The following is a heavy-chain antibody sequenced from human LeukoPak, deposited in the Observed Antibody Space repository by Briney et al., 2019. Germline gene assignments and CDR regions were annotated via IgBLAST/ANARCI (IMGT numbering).Heavy chain of an antibody. V-gene: IGHV4-39*07. J-gene: IGHJ4*02. Sequence: ETLSLTCTVSGGSISSSSYYWGWIRQPPGEGLEWIGSIYYSGSTYYNPSLKSRVTISVDTSKNQFSLKLSSVTAADTAVYYCARDRDRHFDYWGQGTLVTVSS. CDR2: IYYSGST. D-gene: IGHD2-21*01. CDR3: ARDRDRHFDY. CDR1: GGSISSSSYY.